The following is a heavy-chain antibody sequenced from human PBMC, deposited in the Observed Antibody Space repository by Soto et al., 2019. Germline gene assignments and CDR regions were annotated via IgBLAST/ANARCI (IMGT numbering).Heavy chain of an antibody. CDR3: AIPLPKQQLVRGAFDH. CDR1: GGTFRNYA. D-gene: IGHD6-13*01. V-gene: IGHV1-69*01. CDR2: SIPVFGTA. J-gene: IGHJ4*02. Sequence: QVQLVQSGAEVKKPGSSVKLSCKTSGGTFRNYAINWVRQAPGQGLEWMGGSIPVFGTANYAQTFQGRFIITADESTSTAYMELSSLRSEDTAVYYCAIPLPKQQLVRGAFDHWAQGTLVTVAS.